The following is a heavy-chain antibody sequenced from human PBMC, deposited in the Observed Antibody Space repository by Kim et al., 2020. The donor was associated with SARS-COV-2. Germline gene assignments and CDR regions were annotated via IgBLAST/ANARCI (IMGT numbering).Heavy chain of an antibody. CDR3: ARATYGDRRDY. Sequence: GGSLRLSCAASGFTVSSNYMSWVRQAPGKGLEWVSVIYSGGSTYYADSVKGRFTISRDNSKNTLYLQMNSLRADDTAVYYCARATYGDRRDYWGQGTLVTVSS. CDR2: IYSGGST. CDR1: GFTVSSNY. D-gene: IGHD4-17*01. V-gene: IGHV3-66*01. J-gene: IGHJ4*02.